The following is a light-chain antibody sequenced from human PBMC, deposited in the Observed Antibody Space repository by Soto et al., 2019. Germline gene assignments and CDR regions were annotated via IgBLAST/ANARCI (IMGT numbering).Light chain of an antibody. CDR3: QQRSNWPPLT. Sequence: EIVLTQSPAPLSLSPGERATLSCRASQSVSSYLAWYQQKPGQAPRLLIYDASNRATGIPARFSGSGSGTDFTLTISSLEPEDFAAYYCQQRSNWPPLTFGGGTKVEIK. J-gene: IGKJ4*01. CDR1: QSVSSY. V-gene: IGKV3-11*01. CDR2: DAS.